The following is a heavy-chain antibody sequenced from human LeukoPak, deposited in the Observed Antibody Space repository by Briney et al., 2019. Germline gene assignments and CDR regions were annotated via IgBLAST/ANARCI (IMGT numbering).Heavy chain of an antibody. CDR1: GGTFSSYA. D-gene: IGHD4-11*01. CDR2: IIPILGIA. Sequence: SVKVSCKASGGTFSSYAISWVRQAPGQGLEWMGRIIPILGIANYAQKFQGRVTITADKSTSTAYMELSSLRSEDTAVYYCARECYSNYYYYYGMDVWGQGTTVTVSS. J-gene: IGHJ6*02. CDR3: ARECYSNYYYYYGMDV. V-gene: IGHV1-69*04.